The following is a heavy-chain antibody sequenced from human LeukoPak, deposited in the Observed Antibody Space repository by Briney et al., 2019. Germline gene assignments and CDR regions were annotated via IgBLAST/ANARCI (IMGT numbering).Heavy chain of an antibody. CDR2: IYYSGST. CDR3: ARDSSTSGIDY. V-gene: IGHV4-31*03. D-gene: IGHD2-2*01. CDR1: GGSISSGGYY. J-gene: IGHJ4*02. Sequence: SQTLSLTCTGSGGSISSGGYYWSWIRQHPGKGLEWIGYIYYSGSTYYNPSLKSRVTISVDTSKNQFSLKLSSVTAADTAVYYCARDSSTSGIDYWGQGTLVTVSS.